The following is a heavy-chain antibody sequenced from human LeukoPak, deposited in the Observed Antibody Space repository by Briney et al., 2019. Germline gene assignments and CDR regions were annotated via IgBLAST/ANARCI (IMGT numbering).Heavy chain of an antibody. Sequence: GASVKVSCKASGFTFTGYYIHWVRQAPGQGLEWMGWGNPNSGGTKYAQKFQGRVSMTSDTSISTAYMELSRLTSDDTAVYYCARDTYGGNWSLGYWGQGTLVTVSS. V-gene: IGHV1-2*02. J-gene: IGHJ4*02. D-gene: IGHD4-23*01. CDR2: GNPNSGGT. CDR3: ARDTYGGNWSLGY. CDR1: GFTFTGYY.